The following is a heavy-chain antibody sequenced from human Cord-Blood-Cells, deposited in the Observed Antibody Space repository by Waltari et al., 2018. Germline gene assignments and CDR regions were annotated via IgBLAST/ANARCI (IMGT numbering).Heavy chain of an antibody. CDR3: ARVGGSGSYYNWFDP. CDR2: IYYSGST. D-gene: IGHD3-10*01. Sequence: QLQLQESGPGLVKPSETLSLTCTVSGGSISSSSYYWGWIRQPPGKGLEWIGSIYYSGSTYYNTSLKSRVTISVDTSKNQFSLKLSAVTAADTAVYYCARVGGSGSYYNWFDPWGQGTLVTVSS. CDR1: GGSISSSSYY. V-gene: IGHV4-39*01. J-gene: IGHJ5*02.